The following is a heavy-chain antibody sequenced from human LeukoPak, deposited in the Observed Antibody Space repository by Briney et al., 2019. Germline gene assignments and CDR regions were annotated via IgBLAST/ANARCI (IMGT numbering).Heavy chain of an antibody. CDR2: ISSSSSYI. CDR3: AGLGGYFVY. V-gene: IGHV3-21*01. CDR1: GFTFSSYS. Sequence: AGGSLRLSCAASGFTFSSYSMNWVRQAPGKGLEWVSSISSSSSYIYYADSVKGRFTISRDNAKNSLCLQMNSLRAEDTAVYYCAGLGGYFVYWGQGTLVTVSS. D-gene: IGHD2-15*01. J-gene: IGHJ4*02.